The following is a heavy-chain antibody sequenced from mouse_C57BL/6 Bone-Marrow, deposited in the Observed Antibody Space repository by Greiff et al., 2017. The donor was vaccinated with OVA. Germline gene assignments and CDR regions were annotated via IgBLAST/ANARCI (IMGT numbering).Heavy chain of an antibody. CDR1: GYTFTSYG. CDR3: AREGTYYSNLAY. CDR2: IHPNSGST. J-gene: IGHJ3*01. D-gene: IGHD2-5*01. V-gene: IGHV1-64*01. Sequence: VQLQQPGAELVKPGASVKLSCKASGYTFTSYGMHWVKQRPGQGLEWIGMIHPNSGSTNYNEKFKSKATLTVDKSSSTAYMQLSSLTSEDSAVYYCAREGTYYSNLAYWGQGTLVTVSA.